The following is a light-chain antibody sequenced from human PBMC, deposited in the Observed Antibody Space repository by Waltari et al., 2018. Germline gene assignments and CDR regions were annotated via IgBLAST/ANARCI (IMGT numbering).Light chain of an antibody. J-gene: IGLJ2*01. Sequence: QSALTPPPSVSGSPGQSITISSSGVGSAVGASDSVSWHQHHPGKAPQVIIYDVTNRPSGVSDRFSASKSANTASLTISRLQPEDEADYYCSSQTLDGLVLFGGGTRLTVL. CDR2: DVT. V-gene: IGLV2-14*03. CDR3: SSQTLDGLVL. CDR1: GSAVGASDS.